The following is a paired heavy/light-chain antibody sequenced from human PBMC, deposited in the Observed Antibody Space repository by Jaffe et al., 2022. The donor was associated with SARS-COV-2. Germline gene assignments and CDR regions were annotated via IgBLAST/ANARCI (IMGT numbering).Heavy chain of an antibody. Sequence: QVQLVESGGGVVQPGRSLRLSCAASGVTMRSYGMHWVRQAPGKGLEWVAVISYDGTKRYYADSVKGRFTISRDNSRNTLYLQMNTVRADDTAVYYCAKAGRDGDYAGGLPYYYYGMDVWGQGTTVTDSS. CDR2: ISYDGTKR. CDR3: AKAGRDGDYAGGLPYYYYGMDV. CDR1: GVTMRSYG. J-gene: IGHJ6*01. D-gene: IGHD4-17*01. V-gene: IGHV3-30*18.
Light chain of an antibody. V-gene: IGKV1-39*01. CDR2: AAS. CDR3: LQTFSTPYT. J-gene: IGKJ2*01. CDR1: QSITSY. Sequence: DIQMTQSPSSLSASVGDRVTITCRASQSITSYLNWFQQKPGIAPKLLIYAASSLQSGVPSRFSGRGSGTDFTLTIDSLQPEDFAVYYCLQTFSTPYTFGQGTKLEI.